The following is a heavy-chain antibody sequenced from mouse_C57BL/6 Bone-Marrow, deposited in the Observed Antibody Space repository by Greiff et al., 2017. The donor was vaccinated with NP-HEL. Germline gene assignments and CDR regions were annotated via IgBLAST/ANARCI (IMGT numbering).Heavy chain of an antibody. CDR3: ARRGLPPYWYFDV. D-gene: IGHD3-1*01. J-gene: IGHJ1*03. CDR2: IYPRSGNT. Sequence: VQLQQSGAELARPGASVKLSCKASGYTFTSYGISWVKQRTGQGLEWIGEIYPRSGNTYYNEKFKGKATLTVDKSSSTAYMELRSLTSEDSAVYFCARRGLPPYWYFDVWGTGTTVTVSS. CDR1: GYTFTSYG. V-gene: IGHV1-81*01.